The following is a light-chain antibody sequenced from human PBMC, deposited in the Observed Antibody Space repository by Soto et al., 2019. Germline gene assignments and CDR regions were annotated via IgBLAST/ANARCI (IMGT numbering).Light chain of an antibody. CDR3: GAWDGSLSVVL. CDR2: DSD. CDR1: SANIGSNY. Sequence: QSVLTQPPSVSAAPGQKVTISCSGSSANIGSNYVSSYQHIPGTAPKLVIYDSDKRPSEIPDRFSASKSGTSATLDITGLQTGDEADYYCGAWDGSLSVVLFGGGTKLTVL. V-gene: IGLV1-51*01. J-gene: IGLJ2*01.